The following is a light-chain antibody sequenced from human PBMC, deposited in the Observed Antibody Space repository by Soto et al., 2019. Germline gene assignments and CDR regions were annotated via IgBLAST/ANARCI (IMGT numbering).Light chain of an antibody. Sequence: VLTQPASVSGSPGQSITISCTGSGSDVGAYTSVSWYQQHPGNAPKLMIYEVSNRPSGVSRRFSGSKSGNTASLTISGLQAEDEAHYYCNSYTSDNRDYVFGTGTKVTVL. CDR2: EVS. J-gene: IGLJ1*01. CDR3: NSYTSDNRDYV. CDR1: GSDVGAYTS. V-gene: IGLV2-14*01.